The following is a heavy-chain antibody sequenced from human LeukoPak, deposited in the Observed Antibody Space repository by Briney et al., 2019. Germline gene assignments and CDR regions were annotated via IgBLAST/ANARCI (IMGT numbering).Heavy chain of an antibody. D-gene: IGHD3-10*01. J-gene: IGHJ6*02. CDR1: GFTFSNYG. Sequence: PGGSLRLSCAASGFTFSNYGMHWVRQAPGKGLEWVAVISYDGSNKYYADSVKGRFTISRDNSKNTLYLQMNSLRAEDTAVYYCAKDLRLSLWFPYYYYGMDVWGQGTTVTVSS. V-gene: IGHV3-30*18. CDR3: AKDLRLSLWFPYYYYGMDV. CDR2: ISYDGSNK.